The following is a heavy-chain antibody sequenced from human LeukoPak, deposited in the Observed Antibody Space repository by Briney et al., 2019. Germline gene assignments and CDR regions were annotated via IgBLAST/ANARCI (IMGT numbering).Heavy chain of an antibody. CDR2: IYYSGST. J-gene: IGHJ6*03. D-gene: IGHD3-22*01. CDR3: AGPVVAGNYYYMDV. V-gene: IGHV4-39*01. Sequence: PSETLSLTCTVSGGSISSSSYYWGWIRQPPGKGLEWIGSIYYSGSTYYNPSLKSRVTISVDTSKNQFSLKLSSVTAADTAVYYCAGPVVAGNYYYMDVWGKGTTVTISS. CDR1: GGSISSSSYY.